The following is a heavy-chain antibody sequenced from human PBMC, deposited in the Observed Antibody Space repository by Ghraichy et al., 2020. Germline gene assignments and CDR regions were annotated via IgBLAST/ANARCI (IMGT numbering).Heavy chain of an antibody. V-gene: IGHV4-34*01. CDR3: ARYSRGTMIVAQLRGLDY. Sequence: SETLSLTCAVYGGSFSGYYWSWIRQPPGKGLEWIGEINHSGSTNYNPSLKSRVTISVDTSKNQFSLKLSSVTAADTAVYYCARYSRGTMIVAQLRGLDYWGQGTLVTVSS. J-gene: IGHJ4*02. CDR1: GGSFSGYY. D-gene: IGHD3-22*01. CDR2: INHSGST.